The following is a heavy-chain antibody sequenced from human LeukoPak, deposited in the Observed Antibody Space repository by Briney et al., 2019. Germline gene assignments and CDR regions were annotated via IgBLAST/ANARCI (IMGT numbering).Heavy chain of an antibody. J-gene: IGHJ5*02. CDR1: GFTFSSYW. CDR3: ARRPLYDSSGYAFDP. V-gene: IGHV3-7*01. CDR2: IKQDGSEK. Sequence: PGGSLRLSCAASGFTFSSYWMSWVRQAPGPGPEWVANIKQDGSEKYYVGSVKGRFTISRDNAKNSLYLQMNSLRAEDTAVYYCARRPLYDSSGYAFDPWGQGTLVTVSS. D-gene: IGHD3-22*01.